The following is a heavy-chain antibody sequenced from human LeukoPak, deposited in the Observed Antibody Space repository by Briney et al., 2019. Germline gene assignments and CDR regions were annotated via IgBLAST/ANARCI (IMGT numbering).Heavy chain of an antibody. CDR3: ARGLLTTLARYAFDI. CDR2: IYYSGST. J-gene: IGHJ3*02. CDR1: GGSSSSYY. D-gene: IGHD4/OR15-4a*01. Sequence: SETLSLTCTVSGGSSSSYYWSWIRQPPGKGLEWIGYIYYSGSTNYNPSLKSRVTMTTDTSANTAYMELGSLRSDDTAVYYCARGLLTTLARYAFDIWGQGTMVTVSS. V-gene: IGHV4-59*01.